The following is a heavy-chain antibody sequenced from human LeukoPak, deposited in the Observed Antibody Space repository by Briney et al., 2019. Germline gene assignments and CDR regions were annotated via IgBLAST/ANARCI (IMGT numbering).Heavy chain of an antibody. V-gene: IGHV1-24*01. D-gene: IGHD7-27*01. CDR1: GSTLTEFS. CDR3: ATIAPGDLFDS. J-gene: IGHJ4*02. CDR2: FVPEDDET. Sequence: WGSVKVSCKVSGSTLTEFSIHWVRQAPGKGLEWMGGFVPEDDETIYAQSFQGRVTMTEDTSTDTAYMELSSLRSDDTAMYYCATIAPGDLFDSWGQGTLVTVSS.